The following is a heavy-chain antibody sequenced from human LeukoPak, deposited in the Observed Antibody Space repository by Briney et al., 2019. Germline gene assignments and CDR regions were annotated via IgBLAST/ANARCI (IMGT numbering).Heavy chain of an antibody. CDR1: GGSISSYY. V-gene: IGHV4-59*01. D-gene: IGHD2/OR15-2a*01. CDR2: VYYTGST. CDR3: ARGLTTLHANNWFDP. Sequence: PSETLSLTCTVSGGSISSYYWSWVRQPPGKGLEWIGFVYYTGSTNYSPSLKSRVTISVDTSKNQFSLKLSSVTAADTAVYYCARGLTTLHANNWFDPWGQGTLVTVSS. J-gene: IGHJ5*02.